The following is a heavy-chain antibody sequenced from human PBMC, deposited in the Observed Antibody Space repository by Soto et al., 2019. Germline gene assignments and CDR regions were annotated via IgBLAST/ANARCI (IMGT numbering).Heavy chain of an antibody. Sequence: GGSLRLSCAASGFTFSSYAMSWVRQAPGKGLEWVSAISGSGGSTYYADSVKGRFTISRDNSKNTLYLQMNSLRAEDTAVYYCAKDLARLGKYYDSSGQINDYPYGMDVWGQGTTVTVSS. CDR1: GFTFSSYA. CDR3: AKDLARLGKYYDSSGQINDYPYGMDV. CDR2: ISGSGGST. V-gene: IGHV3-23*01. J-gene: IGHJ6*02. D-gene: IGHD3-22*01.